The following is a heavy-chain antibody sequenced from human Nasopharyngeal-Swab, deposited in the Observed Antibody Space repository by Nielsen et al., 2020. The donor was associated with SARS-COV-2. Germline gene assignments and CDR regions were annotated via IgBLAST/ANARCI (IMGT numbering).Heavy chain of an antibody. Sequence: WGRQAPGQGLEWVGGIIPIFGTANYAQKFQGRVTITADESTSTAYMELSSLRSEDTAVYYCARDSDADSGYDSWAPRTNWFDPWGQGTLVTVSS. CDR2: IIPIFGTA. J-gene: IGHJ5*02. V-gene: IGHV1-69*01. CDR3: ARDSDADSGYDSWAPRTNWFDP. D-gene: IGHD5-12*01.